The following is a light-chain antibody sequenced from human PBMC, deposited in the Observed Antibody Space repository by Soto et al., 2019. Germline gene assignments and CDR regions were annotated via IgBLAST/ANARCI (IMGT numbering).Light chain of an antibody. J-gene: IGKJ4*01. CDR1: QGVRSNY. Sequence: EIVLTQSPGTLSLSPGEGATLSCRASQGVRSNYLAWYQQKPGQAPRLLIYGASGRASGIPDRFSGSGSGTDFTLTISRLEPEDFAVYYCQQYGSSPPLTFGGGTKVDIK. V-gene: IGKV3-20*01. CDR2: GAS. CDR3: QQYGSSPPLT.